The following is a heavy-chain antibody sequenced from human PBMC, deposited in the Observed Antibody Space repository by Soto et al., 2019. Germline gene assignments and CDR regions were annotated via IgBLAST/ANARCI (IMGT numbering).Heavy chain of an antibody. CDR3: ARAQYYDILTGYYFLDY. V-gene: IGHV1-18*04. J-gene: IGHJ4*02. Sequence: QVQLVQSGAEVKKPGASVKVSCKASGYTFTSYGISWVRQAPGQGLEWMGWISAYNGNTNYAQKLQGRVTMTTDTSTSTAYMQLRSLSSGDTAVYYCARAQYYDILTGYYFLDYWGQGTLVTVSS. D-gene: IGHD3-9*01. CDR2: ISAYNGNT. CDR1: GYTFTSYG.